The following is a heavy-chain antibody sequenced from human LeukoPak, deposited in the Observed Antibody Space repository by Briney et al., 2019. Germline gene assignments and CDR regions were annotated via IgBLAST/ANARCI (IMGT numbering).Heavy chain of an antibody. CDR2: IIPIFGTA. V-gene: IGHV1-69*05. D-gene: IGHD2-2*02. CDR1: GGTFSSYA. CDR3: ARYLRETVRAAIMGSYYYYYYMDV. J-gene: IGHJ6*03. Sequence: GASVKVSCKASGGTFSSYAISWVRQAPGQGLEWMGGIIPIFGTANYAQKFQGRVTITTDESTSTAYMELSSLRSEDTAVYYCARYLRETVRAAIMGSYYYYYYMDVWGKGTTVTVYS.